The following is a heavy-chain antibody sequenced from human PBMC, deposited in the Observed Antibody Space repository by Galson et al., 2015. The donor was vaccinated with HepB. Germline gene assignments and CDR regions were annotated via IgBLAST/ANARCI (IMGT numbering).Heavy chain of an antibody. J-gene: IGHJ4*02. D-gene: IGHD2-2*01. Sequence: SLRLSCAASGFTFSNAWMNWVRQAPGKGLEWVGRIKSKTDGGTTDYAAPVKGRFTISRDDSKNTLYLQMNSLKTEDTAVYYCTTDHPAAIYYYFDYWGQGTLVTVSS. CDR1: GFTFSNAW. CDR3: TTDHPAAIYYYFDY. V-gene: IGHV3-15*07. CDR2: IKSKTDGGTT.